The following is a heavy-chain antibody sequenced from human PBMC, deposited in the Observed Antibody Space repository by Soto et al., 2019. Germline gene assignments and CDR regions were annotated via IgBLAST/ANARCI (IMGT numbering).Heavy chain of an antibody. CDR2: INHSGSI. J-gene: IGHJ6*02. CDR3: ARVSGTYYYGMDV. Sequence: SETLSLTCAVYGGSFSGYYWTWIRQPPGMGLEWIGEINHSGSINYDSSLKSRVTISVDKSKNQFSLKLSSVTAADTAAYYCARVSGTYYYGMDVWGQGTTVTVSS. CDR1: GGSFSGYY. D-gene: IGHD1-26*01. V-gene: IGHV4-34*01.